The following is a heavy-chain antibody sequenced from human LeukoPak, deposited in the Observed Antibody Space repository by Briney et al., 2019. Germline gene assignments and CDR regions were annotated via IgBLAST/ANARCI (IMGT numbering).Heavy chain of an antibody. D-gene: IGHD3-22*01. J-gene: IGHJ4*02. Sequence: PGGSLRLSCAASGFTFSSYWMHWVRQAPGKGLVWVSRINSDGSSTSYADSVKGRFTISRDNAKNTLYLQMNSLRAEDTAVYYCASLGHYYDSSGYYSEADYWGQGTLVTVSS. CDR2: INSDGSST. V-gene: IGHV3-74*01. CDR1: GFTFSSYW. CDR3: ASLGHYYDSSGYYSEADY.